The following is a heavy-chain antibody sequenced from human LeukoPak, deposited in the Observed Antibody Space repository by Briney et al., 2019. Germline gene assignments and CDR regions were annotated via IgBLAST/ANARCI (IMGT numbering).Heavy chain of an antibody. Sequence: ASVKVSCKASGYIFTGYYMHWVRQAPGQGLEWMGWINPNSGGTNYAQKFQGRVTMTRDTSISTAYMELGRLRSDDTAVYYCARAGLWDHSDSSGYHNAAFDIWGQGTMVTVSS. V-gene: IGHV1-2*02. CDR2: INPNSGGT. D-gene: IGHD3-22*01. CDR3: ARAGLWDHSDSSGYHNAAFDI. CDR1: GYIFTGYY. J-gene: IGHJ3*02.